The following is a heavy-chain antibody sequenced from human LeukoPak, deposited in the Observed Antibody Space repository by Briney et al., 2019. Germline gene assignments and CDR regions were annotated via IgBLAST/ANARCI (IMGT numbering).Heavy chain of an antibody. Sequence: GGSLRLSCAASGFTFSSYWMRWVRQAPGKGLEWVSSITSSSSYIYYTDSVKGRFTISRDNAKNSLYLQMNSLRAEDTAVYYCARDSGSYSSSWSDYWGQGTLVTVSS. J-gene: IGHJ4*02. V-gene: IGHV3-21*01. D-gene: IGHD6-13*01. CDR1: GFTFSSYW. CDR2: ITSSSSYI. CDR3: ARDSGSYSSSWSDY.